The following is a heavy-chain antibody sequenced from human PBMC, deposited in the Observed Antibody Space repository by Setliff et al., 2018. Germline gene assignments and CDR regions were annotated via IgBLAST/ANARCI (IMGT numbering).Heavy chain of an antibody. V-gene: IGHV1-46*01. J-gene: IGHJ5*02. D-gene: IGHD3-22*01. CDR2: VNPSGGKT. Sequence: GASVKVSCKTSGYGFTSHYFHWLRQAPGQGHEWMGIVNPSGGKTTLSQKFQGRVSMTADASTATVYMELHSLTSEDTAIYYCARTPWGDDYDSLYTWFDPWGQGSLVTVSS. CDR1: GYGFTSHY. CDR3: ARTPWGDDYDSLYTWFDP.